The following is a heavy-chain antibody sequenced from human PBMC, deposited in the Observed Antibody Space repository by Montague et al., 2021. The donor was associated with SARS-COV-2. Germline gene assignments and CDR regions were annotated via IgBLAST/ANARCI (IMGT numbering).Heavy chain of an antibody. CDR3: ARVPSSSWYFDS. CDR2: IKQDGSEK. CDR1: GFTFTSYW. Sequence: SRRLSCAASGFTFTSYWMSWVRQAPGKGLEWVAHIKQDGSEKYYVDSVKGRFTIARDNAKNSLYLQMNSLRAEDTAVYYCARVPSSSWYFDSWGQGTLVTVSS. D-gene: IGHD6-13*01. V-gene: IGHV3-7*01. J-gene: IGHJ4*02.